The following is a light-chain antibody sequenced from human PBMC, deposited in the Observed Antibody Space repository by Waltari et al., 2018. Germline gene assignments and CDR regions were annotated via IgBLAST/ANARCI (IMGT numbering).Light chain of an antibody. J-gene: IGLJ2*01. CDR2: GKN. CDR3: NSRDSSGNHLV. Sequence: SSELTQDPAVSVALGQTVRITCQGDSLRRYYASWYQQKPGQAPVLVIYGKNNRPYGILDQFSGFSSGNTASLTITGAQAEEESDYYCNSRDSSGNHLVFGGGTKLTVL. CDR1: SLRRYY. V-gene: IGLV3-19*01.